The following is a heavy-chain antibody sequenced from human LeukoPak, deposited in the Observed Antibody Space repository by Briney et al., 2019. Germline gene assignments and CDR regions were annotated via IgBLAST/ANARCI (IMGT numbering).Heavy chain of an antibody. J-gene: IGHJ4*02. D-gene: IGHD6-19*01. Sequence: PSETLSLTCTVSGVSISSYYWSWIRQPPGKGLEWIGYIYYSGSTKYNPSLKSRVTISVDTSKIQFSLKLSSVTAADTAVYYCARGAGSFDYWGQGTLVTVSS. CDR2: IYYSGST. V-gene: IGHV4-59*01. CDR3: ARGAGSFDY. CDR1: GVSISSYY.